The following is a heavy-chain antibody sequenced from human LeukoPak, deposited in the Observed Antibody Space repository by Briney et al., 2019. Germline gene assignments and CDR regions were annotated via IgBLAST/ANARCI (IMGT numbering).Heavy chain of an antibody. J-gene: IGHJ4*02. CDR3: ARGGYSSSWYHFDY. V-gene: IGHV3-53*01. Sequence: GGSLRLSCAASGFTFRSYGMHWVRQAPGKGLEWVSVIYSGGTTNYADSVKGRFTISRDNSKNTLFLQMNSLRAEDTAVYYCARGGYSSSWYHFDYWGQGTLVTVSS. D-gene: IGHD6-13*01. CDR2: IYSGGTT. CDR1: GFTFRSYG.